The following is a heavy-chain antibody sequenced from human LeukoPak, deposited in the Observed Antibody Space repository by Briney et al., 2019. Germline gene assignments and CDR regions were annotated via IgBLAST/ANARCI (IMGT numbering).Heavy chain of an antibody. CDR3: AREASDAFDI. V-gene: IGHV3-33*08. CDR1: GFTFSRCA. CDR2: IWYDGSNK. J-gene: IGHJ3*02. Sequence: GGSLRLSCSASGFTFSRCAMHWVRQAPGKGLEWVALIWYDGSNKNYADSVKGRFTISRDNSKNTLFLQMNSLRAEDTAVYYCAREASDAFDIWGQGTMVTVSS.